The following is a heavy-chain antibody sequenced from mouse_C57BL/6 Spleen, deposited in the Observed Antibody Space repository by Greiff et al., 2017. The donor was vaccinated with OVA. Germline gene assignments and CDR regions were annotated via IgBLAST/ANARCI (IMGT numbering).Heavy chain of an antibody. D-gene: IGHD1-1*01. J-gene: IGHJ3*01. CDR1: GYTFTDYN. V-gene: IGHV1-18*01. Sequence: VQLQQSGPELVKPGASVKIPCKASGYTFTDYNMDWVKQSHGKSLEWIGDINPNNGGTIYNQKFKGKATLTVDKSSSTAYMELRSLTSEDTAVYYCARRMYYGSSYEAWFAYWGQGTLVTVSA. CDR2: INPNNGGT. CDR3: ARRMYYGSSYEAWFAY.